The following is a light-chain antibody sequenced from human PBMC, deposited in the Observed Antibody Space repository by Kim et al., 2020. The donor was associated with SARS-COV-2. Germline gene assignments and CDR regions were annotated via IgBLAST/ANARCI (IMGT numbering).Light chain of an antibody. Sequence: ASVGDRVPITCRASQSTSNYLAWFQQTTVKAPKSLIYGASSLQSGVPSKFSGSGSGTDFTLTISSLQPEDFATYYCQQYNTYPITFGQGTRLEIK. V-gene: IGKV1-16*02. J-gene: IGKJ5*01. CDR2: GAS. CDR1: QSTSNY. CDR3: QQYNTYPIT.